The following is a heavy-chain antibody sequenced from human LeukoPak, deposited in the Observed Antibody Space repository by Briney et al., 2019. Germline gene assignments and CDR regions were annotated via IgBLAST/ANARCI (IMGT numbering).Heavy chain of an antibody. J-gene: IGHJ4*02. CDR2: IIENGSNQ. D-gene: IGHD6-19*01. CDR1: GFTFSNYI. CDR3: ARVQGGGYRTADY. V-gene: IGHV3-30*04. Sequence: GGSLRLSCAASGFTFSNYIMHWVRQAPGKGLDWVAVIIENGSNQYYADSVKGRFTISRDNSKNTLFLQMNSLRGEDTAMYYCARVQGGGYRTADYWGQGTLVTVPS.